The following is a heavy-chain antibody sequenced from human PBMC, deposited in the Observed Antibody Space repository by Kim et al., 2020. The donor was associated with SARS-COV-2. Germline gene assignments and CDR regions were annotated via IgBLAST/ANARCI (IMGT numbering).Heavy chain of an antibody. CDR3: ATRALQTAAGIIDY. Sequence: GGSLRLSCASSGITFSSHAMSWVRQAPGKGLEWVSAISGSGGSTYYVDSVKGRFTVSRDNSKNRLDLQMNSLRAEDTAVYYCATRALQTAAGIIDYWGQGTLVTVSS. CDR1: GITFSSHA. D-gene: IGHD6-13*01. V-gene: IGHV3-23*01. CDR2: ISGSGGST. J-gene: IGHJ4*02.